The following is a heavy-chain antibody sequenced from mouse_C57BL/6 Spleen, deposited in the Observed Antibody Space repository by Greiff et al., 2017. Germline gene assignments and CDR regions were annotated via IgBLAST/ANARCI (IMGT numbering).Heavy chain of an antibody. CDR2: IYPGDGDT. D-gene: IGHD2-4*01. CDR3: ARSIDYDAAMDY. J-gene: IGHJ4*01. Sequence: VQLQQSGPELVKPGASVKISCKASGYAFSSSWMNWVKQRPGKGLEWIGRIYPGDGDTNYNGKFKGKATLTADKSSSTAYMQLSSLTSEDSAVYFCARSIDYDAAMDYWGQGTSVTVSS. V-gene: IGHV1-82*01. CDR1: GYAFSSSW.